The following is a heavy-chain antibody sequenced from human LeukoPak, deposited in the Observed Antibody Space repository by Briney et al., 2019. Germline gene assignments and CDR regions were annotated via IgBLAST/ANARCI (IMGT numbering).Heavy chain of an antibody. J-gene: IGHJ4*02. D-gene: IGHD3-3*01. CDR3: ARGGITIFGVALGY. V-gene: IGHV1-46*02. CDR2: INPSDDST. CDR1: GYTFNSSY. Sequence: ASVKVSCKASGYTFNSSYMHWVRQAPGQGLEWMGIINPSDDSTRYAQKFQGRVTMTKGTSTNTVYMHLSSLSSDDTAVYYCARGGITIFGVALGYWGQGTLVTVSS.